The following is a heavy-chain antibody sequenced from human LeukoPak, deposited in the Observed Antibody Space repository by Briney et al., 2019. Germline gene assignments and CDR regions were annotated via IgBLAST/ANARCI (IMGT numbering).Heavy chain of an antibody. J-gene: IGHJ4*02. D-gene: IGHD4-11*01. CDR1: GGSVSSGSYY. CDR2: IYYSGST. CDR3: ARGGLGGITAYSNYLFDY. Sequence: PSETLSLTCTVSGGSVSSGSYYWSWIRQPPGKGLERIGYIYYSGSTNYNPSLKSRVTISIDTSKNQFSLNLTSVTAADTAVYYCARGGLGGITAYSNYLFDYWGQGTLVTVSS. V-gene: IGHV4-61*01.